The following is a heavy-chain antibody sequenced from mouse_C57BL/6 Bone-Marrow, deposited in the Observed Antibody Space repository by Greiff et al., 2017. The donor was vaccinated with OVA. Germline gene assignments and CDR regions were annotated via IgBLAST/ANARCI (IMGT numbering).Heavy chain of an antibody. V-gene: IGHV5-17*01. CDR1: GFTFSDYG. J-gene: IGHJ2*01. CDR2: ISSGSSTI. D-gene: IGHD3-3*01. CDR3: ARQGGDD. Sequence: EVQGVESGGGLVKPGGSLKLSCAASGFTFSDYGMHWVRQAPEKGLEWVAYISSGSSTIYYADTVKGRFTISRDNAKNTLFLQITSLRSEDTAMYYCARQGGDDWGQGTTLTVSS.